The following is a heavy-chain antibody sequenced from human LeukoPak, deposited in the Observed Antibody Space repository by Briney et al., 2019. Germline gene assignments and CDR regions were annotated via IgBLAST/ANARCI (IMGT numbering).Heavy chain of an antibody. CDR1: GFTVSSNY. CDR2: IYSGGST. V-gene: IGHV3-53*01. CDR3: AAKEVTYFDY. J-gene: IGHJ4*02. D-gene: IGHD2-21*02. Sequence: PGGSLRLSCAASGFTVSSNYMSWVRQAPGRGLEWVSVIYSGGSTYYADSVKGRFTISRDNSKNTLYLQMNSLRAEDTAVYYCAAKEVTYFDYWGQGTLVTVSS.